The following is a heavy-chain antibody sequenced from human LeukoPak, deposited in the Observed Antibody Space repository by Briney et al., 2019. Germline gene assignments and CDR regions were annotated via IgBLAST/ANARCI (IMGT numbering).Heavy chain of an antibody. CDR2: INTDGSST. CDR3: ARVWGSYRFYFDY. Sequence: PGGSLRLSCAASGFTFSSYWMHWVRQAPGKGRVWVSRINTDGSSTSYADSVKGRFTISRDNAKNTLYLQMNSLRAEDTAVYYCARVWGSYRFYFDYWGQGTLVTVSS. V-gene: IGHV3-74*01. CDR1: GFTFSSYW. D-gene: IGHD3-16*02. J-gene: IGHJ4*02.